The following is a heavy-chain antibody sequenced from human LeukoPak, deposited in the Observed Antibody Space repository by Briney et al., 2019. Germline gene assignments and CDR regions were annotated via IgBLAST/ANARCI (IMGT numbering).Heavy chain of an antibody. D-gene: IGHD2-2*01. CDR3: ARGRGYCSSTSCHSPDY. J-gene: IGHJ4*02. V-gene: IGHV3-30-3*01. CDR1: GFTFSGYA. Sequence: TGGSLRLSCAASGFTFSGYAMYWVRQAPGKGLEWVAVIFYVGSDKYYADSVKGRFTISRDNSKNTLYVQMNSLRAEDTDMYYCARGRGYCSSTSCHSPDYWGEGPLVTVSS. CDR2: IFYVGSDK.